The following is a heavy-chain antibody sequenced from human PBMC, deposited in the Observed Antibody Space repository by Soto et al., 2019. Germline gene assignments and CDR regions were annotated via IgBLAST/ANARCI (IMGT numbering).Heavy chain of an antibody. CDR2: IYYSGNT. CDR1: GGSISSSTYY. Sequence: SETLSLTCTVSGGSISSSTYYWDWIRQPPGKGLEWIGSIYYSGNTYYNPSLKSRVTISVDTSKNQFSLGLTSVTAADTAVYYCARHHMAFGGVLAPFDYWGQGTLVTVSS. V-gene: IGHV4-39*01. D-gene: IGHD3-16*02. CDR3: ARHHMAFGGVLAPFDY. J-gene: IGHJ4*02.